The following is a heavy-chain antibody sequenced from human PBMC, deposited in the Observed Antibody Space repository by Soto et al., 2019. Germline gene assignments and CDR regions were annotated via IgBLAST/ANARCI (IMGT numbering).Heavy chain of an antibody. D-gene: IGHD4-17*01. Sequence: SETLSLTCNVSGDSITTSGHLWGWIRQPPGKGLEWIGYIYYSGSTYYNPSLKSRVTISVDTSKNQFSLKLSSVTAADTAVYYCGRISSHGDYAYWGQGTLVTV. V-gene: IGHV4-31*03. CDR3: GRISSHGDYAY. CDR1: GDSITTSGHL. CDR2: IYYSGST. J-gene: IGHJ4*02.